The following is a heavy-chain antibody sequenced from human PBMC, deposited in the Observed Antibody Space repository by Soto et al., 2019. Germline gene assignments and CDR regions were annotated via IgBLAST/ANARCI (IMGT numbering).Heavy chain of an antibody. CDR2: ILGRGDT. D-gene: IGHD6-13*01. V-gene: IGHV3-23*01. CDR3: AKDWYDY. CDR1: GFTFSNYA. Sequence: EVQLFESGGGLVQPEGSLRLSCAASGFTFSNYAMTWVRQAPGKGLEWVATILGRGDTYYTDSVKGRFSISRDNSKNTLYLQMNSLRAEATAVYYCAKDWYDYWGQGTLVTVSS. J-gene: IGHJ4*02.